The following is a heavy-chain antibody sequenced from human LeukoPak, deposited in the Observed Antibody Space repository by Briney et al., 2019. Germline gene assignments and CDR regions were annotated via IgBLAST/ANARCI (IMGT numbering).Heavy chain of an antibody. CDR1: GGSVSSYY. CDR3: ARDKGPYWYFDL. V-gene: IGHV4-59*02. Sequence: PSETLSLTCTVSGGSVSSYYWNWIRQPPGKGLEWIGNIYNSGSTDYNPPLKSRVTMSVDTFKNQISLMLNSVTAADTAVYYCARDKGPYWYFDLWGRGTLVTVSS. J-gene: IGHJ2*01. CDR2: IYNSGST.